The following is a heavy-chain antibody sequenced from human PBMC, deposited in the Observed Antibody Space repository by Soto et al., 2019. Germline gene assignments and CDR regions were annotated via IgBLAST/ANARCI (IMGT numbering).Heavy chain of an antibody. CDR1: GYSFTSYW. J-gene: IGHJ6*02. CDR3: ATPRDYYCGMDV. V-gene: IGHV5-10-1*01. CDR2: IDPSDSYT. Sequence: PGESLKISCKGSGYSFTSYWISWVRQMPGKGLEWMGRIDPSDSYTNYSPSFQGHVTISADKSISTAYLQWSSLKASDTAMYYCATPRDYYCGMDVWGQGTRVTFSS.